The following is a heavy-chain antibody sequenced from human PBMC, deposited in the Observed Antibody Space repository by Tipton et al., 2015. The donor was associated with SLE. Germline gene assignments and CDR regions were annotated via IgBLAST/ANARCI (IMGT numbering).Heavy chain of an antibody. Sequence: TLSLTCAVYGGSFSGYYWSWIRQPPGKGLEWIGEIYHSGSTNYNPSLKSRVTISVDTSKNQFSLKLSSVTAADTAVYYCARASRSSFDYWGQGTLVTVSS. J-gene: IGHJ4*02. CDR3: ARASRSSFDY. CDR1: GGSFSGYY. D-gene: IGHD2-2*01. CDR2: IYHSGST. V-gene: IGHV4-34*01.